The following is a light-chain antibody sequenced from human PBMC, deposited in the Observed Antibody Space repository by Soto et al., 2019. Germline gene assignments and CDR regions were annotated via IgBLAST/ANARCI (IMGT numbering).Light chain of an antibody. V-gene: IGKV3-11*01. CDR2: DAS. J-gene: IGKJ1*01. CDR3: QQRSNWPPGWT. Sequence: EIVLTQSPATLSLSPGERATLSCRASQSVSSYLAWYQQKPGQAPRLLIYDASNRATGIPARFSGSGSGTVFTLTISSLEPEAFAVYCCQQRSNWPPGWTFGQGTKVEIK. CDR1: QSVSSY.